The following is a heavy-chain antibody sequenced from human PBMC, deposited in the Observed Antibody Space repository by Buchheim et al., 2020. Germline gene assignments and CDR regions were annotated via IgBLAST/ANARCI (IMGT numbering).Heavy chain of an antibody. CDR1: GGSFSGYY. V-gene: IGHV4-34*01. D-gene: IGHD3-16*01. Sequence: QVQLQQWGAGLLKPSETLSLTCAVYGGSFSGYYWSWIRQPPGKGLEWIGEINHSGSTNYNPSLKSRVPISVDTSKNQFSLKLSSVTAADTAVYYCARGPERFYDYVWGSFRFDPWGQGTL. J-gene: IGHJ5*02. CDR3: ARGPERFYDYVWGSFRFDP. CDR2: INHSGST.